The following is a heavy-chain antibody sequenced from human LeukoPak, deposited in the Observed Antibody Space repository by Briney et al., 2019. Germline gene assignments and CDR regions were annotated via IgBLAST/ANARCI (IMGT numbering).Heavy chain of an antibody. Sequence: PGGSLRLSCAASEFTYGMNWVRQAPGKGLEWVSLIYSGGDKRYAASVKGRFTISRDNSKNTLYLQMDSLRVEDTAVYYCGGYSSLDHWGQGTLVTVSS. J-gene: IGHJ4*02. CDR2: IYSGGDK. CDR3: GGYSSLDH. V-gene: IGHV3-53*01. D-gene: IGHD3-22*01. CDR1: EFTYG.